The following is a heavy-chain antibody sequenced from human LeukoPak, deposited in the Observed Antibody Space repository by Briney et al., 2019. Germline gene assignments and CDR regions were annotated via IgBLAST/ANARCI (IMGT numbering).Heavy chain of an antibody. CDR1: GFTFSSYA. V-gene: IGHV4-59*01. CDR3: ARHPNYYDSSGYGNWFDP. CDR2: IYYSGST. D-gene: IGHD3-22*01. Sequence: GSLRLSCAASGFTFSSYAMSWVRQAPGKGLEWIGSIYYSGSTNYNPSLKSRVTISVDTSKNQFSLKLSSVTAADTAVYYCARHPNYYDSSGYGNWFDPWGQGTLVTVSS. J-gene: IGHJ5*02.